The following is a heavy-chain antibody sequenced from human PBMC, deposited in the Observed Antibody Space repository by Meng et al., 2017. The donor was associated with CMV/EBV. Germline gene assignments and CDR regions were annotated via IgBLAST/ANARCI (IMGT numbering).Heavy chain of an antibody. D-gene: IGHD3-22*01. CDR2: IKQDGSEK. CDR1: GFIFSSYW. CDR3: ARAQTYYYDSSGYYGLGFDY. V-gene: IGHV3-7*01. J-gene: IGHJ4*02. Sequence: SLKISCAASGFIFSSYWMSWVRQAPGKGPEWVANIKQDGSEKYYVDSVKGRFTISRDNAKNSLYLQMNSLRAEDTAVYYCARAQTYYYDSSGYYGLGFDYWGQGTLVTVSS.